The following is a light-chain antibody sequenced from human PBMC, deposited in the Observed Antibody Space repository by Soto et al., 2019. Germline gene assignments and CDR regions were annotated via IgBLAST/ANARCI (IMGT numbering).Light chain of an antibody. CDR1: QSILYSSNNKNY. CDR2: WAS. J-gene: IGKJ2*01. Sequence: DIVMTQSPDSLAVSLGERATINCKSSQSILYSSNNKNYLAWFQQKPGQPPKLLIYWASTRESGVPDRFSGSGSGTDFALTIGSLQAEYVAVYYCQQDGSNPFFGPGTKLEIK. CDR3: QQDGSNPF. V-gene: IGKV4-1*01.